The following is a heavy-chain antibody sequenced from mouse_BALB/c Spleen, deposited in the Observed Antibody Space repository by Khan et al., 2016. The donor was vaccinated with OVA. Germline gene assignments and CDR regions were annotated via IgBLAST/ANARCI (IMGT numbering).Heavy chain of an antibody. CDR3: AREWGKGSFDY. CDR2: INPGSGGS. CDR1: GYAFTNYL. D-gene: IGHD3-3*01. V-gene: IGHV1-54*03. Sequence: QIQLVQSGAELVRPGTSVKVSCKASGYAFTNYLIEWIKQRPGQDLEWIGVINPGSGGSNYNEKFKGKAKLTADKSSSTAYMQLSSLTSDDSAVYFCAREWGKGSFDYWGQGTTLTVAS. J-gene: IGHJ2*01.